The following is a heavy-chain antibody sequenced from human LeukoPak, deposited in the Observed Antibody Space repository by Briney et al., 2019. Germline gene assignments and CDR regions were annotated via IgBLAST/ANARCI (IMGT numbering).Heavy chain of an antibody. CDR2: IYYSGST. CDR3: ARLFYYDFWSGHAADV. Sequence: SETLSLTCTVSGGSISSYYWSWIRQPPGKGLEWIGYIYYSGSTNYNPSLKSRVTISVDTSKNQFSLKLSSVTAADTAVYYCARLFYYDFWSGHAADVWGKGTTVTVSS. J-gene: IGHJ6*04. D-gene: IGHD3-3*01. V-gene: IGHV4-59*01. CDR1: GGSISSYY.